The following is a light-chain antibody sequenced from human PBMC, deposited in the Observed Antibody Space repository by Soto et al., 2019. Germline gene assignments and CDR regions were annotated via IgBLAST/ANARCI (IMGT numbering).Light chain of an antibody. CDR2: AAS. J-gene: IGKJ1*01. CDR1: QRISSW. CDR3: QQYNSYPWT. V-gene: IGKV1-5*01. Sequence: IQMTQSPSTLSASVGDRVTITCRASQRISSWLAWYQQKPGKAPKLLIYAASTLQSGVPSRFSGSGSGTEFTLTISSLQPDDFATYYCQQYNSYPWTFGQGTKLDIK.